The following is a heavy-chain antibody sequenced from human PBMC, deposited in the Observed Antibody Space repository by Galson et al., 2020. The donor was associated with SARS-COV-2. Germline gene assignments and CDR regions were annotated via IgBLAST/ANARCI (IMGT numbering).Heavy chain of an antibody. CDR1: GGSMNSGSYY. Sequence: SETLSLTCTVSGGSMNSGSYYWNWIRQPAGKGLEWIGHVFITGTTNYNPSLKSRATISLDTSKNQFSLKLSSVTAADTAVYYCARDIVVPAANKSYYYYFGMDVWGQGTTVTVSS. J-gene: IGHJ6*02. CDR2: VFITGTT. D-gene: IGHD2-2*01. CDR3: ARDIVVPAANKSYYYYFGMDV. V-gene: IGHV4-61*09.